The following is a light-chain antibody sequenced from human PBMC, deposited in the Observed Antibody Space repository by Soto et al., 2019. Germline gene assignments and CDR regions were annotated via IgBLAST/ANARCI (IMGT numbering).Light chain of an antibody. CDR3: QQYNNWPRT. V-gene: IGKV3-15*01. Sequence: EIVMTQSPATLSVSPGERATLSCRASQSVSSNLAWYQHKPGQAPRLLIYGASTRATGIPARFSGSGSGTKFTLTISSLQSEDFAVYYCQQYNNWPRTLGQGTKVDIK. CDR2: GAS. CDR1: QSVSSN. J-gene: IGKJ1*01.